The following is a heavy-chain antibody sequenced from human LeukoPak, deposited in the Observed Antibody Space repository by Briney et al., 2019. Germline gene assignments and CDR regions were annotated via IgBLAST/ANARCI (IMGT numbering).Heavy chain of an antibody. CDR2: ISWNSGSI. V-gene: IGHV3-9*01. D-gene: IGHD6-19*01. CDR3: AKSRFDYSSGRYYFDY. Sequence: GGSLRLSCAASGFTFDDYAMHWVRQAPGKGLEWVSGISWNSGSIGYADSVKGRFTISRDNAKNSLYLQMNSLRAEDTALYYCAKSRFDYSSGRYYFDYWGQGTLVTVSS. CDR1: GFTFDDYA. J-gene: IGHJ4*02.